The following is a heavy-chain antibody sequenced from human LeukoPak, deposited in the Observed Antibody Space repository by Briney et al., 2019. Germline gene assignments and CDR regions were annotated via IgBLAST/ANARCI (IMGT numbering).Heavy chain of an antibody. Sequence: XXXPPGKGLEWIGSIYYSGSTYYNPSLKSRVTISVDTSKNQFSLKLNSVTATDTAVYYCARHYGPWGQGTLVTVSS. D-gene: IGHD3-10*01. CDR2: IYYSGST. CDR3: ARHYGP. J-gene: IGHJ4*02. V-gene: IGHV4-39*01.